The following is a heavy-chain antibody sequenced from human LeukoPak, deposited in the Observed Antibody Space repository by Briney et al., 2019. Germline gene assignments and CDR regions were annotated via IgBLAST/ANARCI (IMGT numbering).Heavy chain of an antibody. CDR1: GFTFSSYN. J-gene: IGHJ4*02. CDR3: TRDQTPYY. CDR2: IRSKVYVGTP. Sequence: HPGGSLRLSCAASGFTFSSYNMNWVRQAPGKGLEWVGFIRSKVYVGTPEYAATVKGRFTISRDDSKGIAYLQMNSLKTEDTAVYYCTRDQTPYYWGQGTLVTVSS. V-gene: IGHV3-49*04.